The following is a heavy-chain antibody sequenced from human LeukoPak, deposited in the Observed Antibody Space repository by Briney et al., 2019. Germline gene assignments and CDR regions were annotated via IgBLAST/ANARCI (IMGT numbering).Heavy chain of an antibody. CDR2: IKQDGSEK. D-gene: IGHD1-26*01. J-gene: IGHJ4*02. CDR1: GFTFSSYW. Sequence: GGSLRLSCAASGFTFSSYWVSWVRQAPGKGLEWVANIKQDGSEKYYVDSVKGRFTISRDNAKNSLYLQMNSLRAEDTAVYYCAREGSGSYPAFDYWGQGTLVTVSS. V-gene: IGHV3-7*01. CDR3: AREGSGSYPAFDY.